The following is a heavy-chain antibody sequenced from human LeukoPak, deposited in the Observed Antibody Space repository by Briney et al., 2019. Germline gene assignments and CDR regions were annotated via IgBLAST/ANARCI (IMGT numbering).Heavy chain of an antibody. CDR1: GGTFSSYA. V-gene: IGHV1-69*13. J-gene: IGHJ6*04. CDR3: ARVLVRGYSYGDYYYGMDV. CDR2: IIPIFGTA. Sequence: SVKVSCKASGGTFSSYAISWVRQAPGQGLEWMGGIIPIFGTANYAQKFQGRVTITADESTSTAYMELSSLRSEDTAVYYCARVLVRGYSYGDYYYGMDVWGKGTTVTVSS. D-gene: IGHD5-18*01.